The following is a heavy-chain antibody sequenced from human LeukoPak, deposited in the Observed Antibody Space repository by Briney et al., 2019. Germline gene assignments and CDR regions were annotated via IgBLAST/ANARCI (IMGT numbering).Heavy chain of an antibody. J-gene: IGHJ4*02. CDR1: GFTFGDYA. CDR2: IRSKAYGGTT. V-gene: IGHV3-49*04. D-gene: IGHD3-10*01. CDR3: TLPGYYFDY. Sequence: GRSLRLSCTASGFTFGDYAMSWVRQAPGKGLEWVGFIRSKAYGGTTEYAASVKGRFTISRDDSKSIAYLQMTSLTTEDTAVYYCTLPGYYFDYWGQGTLVTASS.